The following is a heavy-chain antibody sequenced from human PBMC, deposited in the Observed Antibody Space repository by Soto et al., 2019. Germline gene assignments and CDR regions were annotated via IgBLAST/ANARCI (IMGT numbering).Heavy chain of an antibody. V-gene: IGHV4-38-2*02. Sequence: PSETLSLTCSVSGYSISSGYYWGWVRQAPGKGLEWLGSVYHNGIMFHNPSFQSRVTISVDTSKNQFSLNLRSVTPADTAVYYCAALWFGELAFNYWGHGILVTVS. CDR1: GYSISSGYY. CDR3: AALWFGELAFNY. CDR2: VYHNGIM. J-gene: IGHJ4*01. D-gene: IGHD3-10*01.